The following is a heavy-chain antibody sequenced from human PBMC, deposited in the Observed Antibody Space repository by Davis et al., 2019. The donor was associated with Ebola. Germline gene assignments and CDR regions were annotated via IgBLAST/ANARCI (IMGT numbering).Heavy chain of an antibody. Sequence: MPSETLSLTCTVSGVSITSHYWSWIRQPPGKGLEWIGYLSNSGSTNYNPSLKTRVSISVDMSKNQFSLKLSSVTAADTAVYYCARGGYGDYEYFQEWGQGTLVTVSS. V-gene: IGHV4-59*11. CDR1: GVSITSHY. D-gene: IGHD4-17*01. J-gene: IGHJ1*01. CDR3: ARGGYGDYEYFQE. CDR2: LSNSGST.